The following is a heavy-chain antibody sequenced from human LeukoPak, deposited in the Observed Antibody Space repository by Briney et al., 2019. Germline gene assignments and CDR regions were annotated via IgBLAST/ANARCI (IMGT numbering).Heavy chain of an antibody. CDR3: ARVGCSGGSCYNYFDY. CDR1: GGSISSSSHY. D-gene: IGHD2-15*01. J-gene: IGHJ4*02. CDR2: INHSGST. Sequence: SETLSLTCTVSGGSISSSSHYWGWIRQPPGKGLEWIGEINHSGSTNYNPSLKSRVTISVDTSKNQFSLKLSSVTAADTAVYYCARVGCSGGSCYNYFDYWGQGTLVTVSS. V-gene: IGHV4-39*07.